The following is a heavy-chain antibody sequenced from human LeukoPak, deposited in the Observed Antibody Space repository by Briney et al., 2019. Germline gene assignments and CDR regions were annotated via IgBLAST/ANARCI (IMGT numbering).Heavy chain of an antibody. V-gene: IGHV4-39*02. CDR1: GGSINTQSYY. CDR2: IFYTGTT. D-gene: IGHD2-15*01. Sequence: NPSETLSLTCTVSGGSINTQSYYWVWIRQPPGKGLEWVGSIFYTGTTFHNPALESRVALSVDRSKNHFSLRLNALTAADTAVYYCARLTLSSYWFDPWGQGTLVIVSS. J-gene: IGHJ5*02. CDR3: ARLTLSSYWFDP.